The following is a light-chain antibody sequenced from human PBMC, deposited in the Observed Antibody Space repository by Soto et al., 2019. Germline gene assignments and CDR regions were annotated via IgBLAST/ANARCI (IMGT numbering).Light chain of an antibody. J-gene: IGLJ1*01. CDR3: QVWDIMTDNYV. CDR1: NIGDKR. Sequence: SYELTQPPSVSVAPEKTTTITCGGHNIGDKRVHWYRQKPGQAPVLLISYDRDRPSEIPERFSGSNSGNTATLTISRVEAGDEADYYCQVWDIMTDNYVFGGGTKLTVL. CDR2: YDR. V-gene: IGLV3-21*04.